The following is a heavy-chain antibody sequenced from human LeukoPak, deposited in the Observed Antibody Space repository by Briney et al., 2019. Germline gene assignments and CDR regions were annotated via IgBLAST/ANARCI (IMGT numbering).Heavy chain of an antibody. Sequence: SGGSLRLSCAASGFSFSDHYMSWIRQAPGKGLEWVSYISSSRSFTNYADSVKGRFTISRDTAKNSLYLQMNSLRAEDTAVYYCARDCGGDCSDAFDIWGQGTMVTVSS. D-gene: IGHD2-21*02. J-gene: IGHJ3*02. CDR3: ARDCGGDCSDAFDI. V-gene: IGHV3-11*05. CDR1: GFSFSDHY. CDR2: ISSSRSFT.